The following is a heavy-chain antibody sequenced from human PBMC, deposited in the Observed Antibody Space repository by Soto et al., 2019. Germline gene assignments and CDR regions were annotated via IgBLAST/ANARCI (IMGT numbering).Heavy chain of an antibody. J-gene: IGHJ5*02. D-gene: IGHD6-13*01. CDR2: IIPIFGTA. Sequence: ASVKVSCKASGVTFSSYAISWVRQAPGQGLEWMGGIIPIFGTANYAQRFQGRVTITADESTSTAYMELSSLRSEDTAVYYCARNPGYSSSWYGWFDPWGQGTLVTVSS. CDR3: ARNPGYSSSWYGWFDP. CDR1: GVTFSSYA. V-gene: IGHV1-69*13.